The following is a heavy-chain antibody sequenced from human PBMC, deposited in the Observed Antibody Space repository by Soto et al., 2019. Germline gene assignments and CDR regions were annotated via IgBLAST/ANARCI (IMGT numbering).Heavy chain of an antibody. D-gene: IGHD3-10*01. J-gene: IGHJ4*02. CDR1: GGSISSGGYY. CDR3: ARVLLWFGEPHYFDY. Sequence: QVQLQESGPGLVKPSQTLSLTCTVSGGSISSGGYYWSWIRQHPGKGLEWIGYIYYSGSTYYNPSLKSRVTISVDTSKNQCSLKLSSVTAADTAVYYCARVLLWFGEPHYFDYWGQGTLVTVSS. V-gene: IGHV4-31*03. CDR2: IYYSGST.